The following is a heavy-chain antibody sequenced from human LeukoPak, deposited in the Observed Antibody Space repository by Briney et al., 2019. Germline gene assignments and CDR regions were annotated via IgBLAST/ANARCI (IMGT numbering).Heavy chain of an antibody. D-gene: IGHD3-10*01. J-gene: IGHJ4*02. V-gene: IGHV4-34*01. Sequence: SETLSLTWAVYGGSFSGYYWSWIRQPPGKGLEWIGEINHSGSTNYNPSLKSRVTISVDTSKNQFSLKLSSVTAADTAVYYCARGLRITMVRGFSFPDYWGQGTLVTVSS. CDR1: GGSFSGYY. CDR2: INHSGST. CDR3: ARGLRITMVRGFSFPDY.